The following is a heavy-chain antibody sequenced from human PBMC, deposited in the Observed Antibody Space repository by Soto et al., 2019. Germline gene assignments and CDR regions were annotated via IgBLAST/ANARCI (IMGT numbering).Heavy chain of an antibody. CDR3: AYAYDFLSGTNWFDP. CDR2: IYWDDAK. CDR1: GFSLSTSGVG. V-gene: IGHV2-5*02. Sequence: SGPTLVNPTQTLTLTCTFSGFSLSTSGVGVVWNRQPPGKALEWLALIYWDDAKRYSPSLRSRLTITKDTSKTQVVLTMTNMGPMDTGTYYCAYAYDFLSGTNWFDPWGQGTLVTVSS. J-gene: IGHJ5*02. D-gene: IGHD3-3*01.